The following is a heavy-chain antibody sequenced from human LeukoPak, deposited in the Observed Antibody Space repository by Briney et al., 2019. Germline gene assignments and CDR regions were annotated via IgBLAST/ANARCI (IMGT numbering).Heavy chain of an antibody. Sequence: PSETLSLTCTVSGGSISSYYWSWVRQPPGKGLEWIGYIYYSGSTNYNPSLKSRVTISVDTSKNQFSLKLSSVTAADTAVYYCASDYGDYGYFDLWGRGTLVTVSS. CDR2: IYYSGST. CDR3: ASDYGDYGYFDL. CDR1: GGSISSYY. D-gene: IGHD4-17*01. J-gene: IGHJ2*01. V-gene: IGHV4-59*08.